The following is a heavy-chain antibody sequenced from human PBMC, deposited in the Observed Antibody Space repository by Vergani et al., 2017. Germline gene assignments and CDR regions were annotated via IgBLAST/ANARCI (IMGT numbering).Heavy chain of an antibody. V-gene: IGHV3-33*01. D-gene: IGHD2-21*01. CDR3: VREGSYCGSTTCRNPSYVYYYHMDV. Sequence: QVQLVESGGGVVQPGRSLRLSSTSSGFTFSTYAMHWVRQAPGKGLEWVAIIYYDGSKKYYADSVKGRFTISRDNSRNTLDLLMSSLRAEDTAIYYCVREGSYCGSTTCRNPSYVYYYHMDVWGEGTTVTVSS. CDR2: IYYDGSKK. J-gene: IGHJ6*03. CDR1: GFTFSTYA.